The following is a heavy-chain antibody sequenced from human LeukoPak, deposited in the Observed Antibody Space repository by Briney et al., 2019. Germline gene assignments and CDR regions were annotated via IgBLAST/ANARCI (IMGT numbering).Heavy chain of an antibody. J-gene: IGHJ3*02. CDR2: IYYSGST. D-gene: IGHD3-9*01. Sequence: SETLSLTCTVSGGSVSGGSYYWSWIRQPPGKGLEWIGYIYYSGSTNYNPSLKSRVTISVDTSKNQFSLKLSSVTAADTAVYYCARASWILTGYSDAFDIWGQGTMVTVSS. CDR3: ARASWILTGYSDAFDI. V-gene: IGHV4-61*01. CDR1: GGSVSGGSYY.